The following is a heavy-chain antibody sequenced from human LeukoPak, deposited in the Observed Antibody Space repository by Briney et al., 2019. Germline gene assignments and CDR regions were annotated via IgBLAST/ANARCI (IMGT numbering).Heavy chain of an antibody. V-gene: IGHV3-23*01. CDR1: GFTFSSYA. CDR2: ISGSGGST. D-gene: IGHD5-12*01. CDR3: AKDKGRYSGYTAFDY. J-gene: IGHJ4*02. Sequence: QSGGSLRLSCAASGFTFSSYAMSWVRQAPGKGLEWVSAISGSGGSTYYADSVKGRLTISRDNSKNTLYLQMNSLRDEDTAVYYCAKDKGRYSGYTAFDYWGQGTLVTVSS.